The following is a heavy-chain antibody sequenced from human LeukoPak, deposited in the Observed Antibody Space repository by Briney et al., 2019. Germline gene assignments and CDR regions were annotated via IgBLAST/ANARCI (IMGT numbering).Heavy chain of an antibody. CDR2: ISYDGSNK. CDR1: GFTLSSYA. D-gene: IGHD5-24*01. V-gene: IGHV3-30*04. J-gene: IGHJ4*02. CDR3: ARDNGYKRYFDY. Sequence: PGGSLRLPCAAFGFTLSSYAMHWVRQAPGKGLEWVALISYDGSNKYYADSVKGRFTISRDNSKNTLYLQVNSLRAEDTAVYYCARDNGYKRYFDYWGQGTLVTVSS.